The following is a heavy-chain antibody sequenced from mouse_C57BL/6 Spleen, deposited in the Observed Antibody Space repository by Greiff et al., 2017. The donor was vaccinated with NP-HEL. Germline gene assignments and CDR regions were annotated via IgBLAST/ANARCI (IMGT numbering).Heavy chain of an antibody. D-gene: IGHD1-1*01. CDR2: IDPETGGT. CDR3: TKKEDTTVVVRRYFDY. CDR1: GYTFTDYE. J-gene: IGHJ2*01. V-gene: IGHV1-15*01. Sequence: QVQLQQSGAELVRPGASVTLSCKASGYTFTDYEMHWVKQTPVHGLEWIGAIDPETGGTAYNQKFKGKAILTADKSSSTAYMELRSLTSEDSAVYYCTKKEDTTVVVRRYFDYWGQGTTLTVSS.